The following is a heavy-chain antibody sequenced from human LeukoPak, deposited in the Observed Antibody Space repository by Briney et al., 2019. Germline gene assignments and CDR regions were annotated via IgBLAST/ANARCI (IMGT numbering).Heavy chain of an antibody. J-gene: IGHJ4*02. CDR3: KEIDQ. CDR1: GFTFSSYS. CDR2: ISFDGSNK. Sequence: PGGSLRLSCAASGFTFSSYSMNWVRQAPGKGLEWLAGISFDGSNKYYADSVKGRFTISRDNSKNTLYLQINSLRAEDTAVYYCKEIDQWGQGTLVTVSS. V-gene: IGHV3-30*03.